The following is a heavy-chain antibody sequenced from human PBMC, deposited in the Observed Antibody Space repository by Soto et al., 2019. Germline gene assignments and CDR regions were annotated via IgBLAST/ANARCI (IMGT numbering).Heavy chain of an antibody. CDR3: AIDLAMDV. CDR2: INAGNGNT. CDR1: GYTFTNYA. J-gene: IGHJ6*02. D-gene: IGHD3-16*01. V-gene: IGHV1-3*01. Sequence: QVQLVQSGAEVKKPGASVKVSCKASGYTFTNYAMHWVRQAPGQRLEWMGWINAGNGNTKYSQKFQGRATITRDTSASTAYMELSSLRSEDTAVNSCAIDLAMDVWGQGTTVTFSS.